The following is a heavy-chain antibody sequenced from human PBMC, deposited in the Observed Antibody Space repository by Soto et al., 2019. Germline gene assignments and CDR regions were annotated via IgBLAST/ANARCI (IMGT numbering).Heavy chain of an antibody. V-gene: IGHV3-23*01. J-gene: IGHJ6*02. CDR2: ISGXGXST. CDR3: XXXXXXXXSYYYYGMDV. Sequence: EVQVLESGGGLVQPGGSLRLSCAASGFTFSSYAMSWVRQAPGKGLEWVSAISGXGXSTRXADSVQGRFTISRDTXXXXXXXXXXXXXXXXXXXXXXXXXXXXXXSYYYYGMDVWGQGTTVTVSS. CDR1: GFTFSSYA.